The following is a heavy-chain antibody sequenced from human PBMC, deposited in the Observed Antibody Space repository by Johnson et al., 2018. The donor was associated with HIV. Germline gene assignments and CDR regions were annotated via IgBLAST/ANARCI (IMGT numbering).Heavy chain of an antibody. CDR2: ISYDGSNK. V-gene: IGHV3-30*04. Sequence: QMLLVESGGGVVQPGRSLRLSCAASGFTFSSYAMHGVRQAPGKGLEWVAVISYDGSNKYYADSVKGRFTISRDNSKNTLYLQMNSLRAEATAVYYCARGGQLVAFDIWGQGTMVTVSS. CDR1: GFTFSSYA. J-gene: IGHJ3*02. CDR3: ARGGQLVAFDI. D-gene: IGHD6-6*01.